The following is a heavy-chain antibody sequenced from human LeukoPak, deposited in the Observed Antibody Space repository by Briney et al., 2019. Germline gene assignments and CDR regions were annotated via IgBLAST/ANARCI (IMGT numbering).Heavy chain of an antibody. V-gene: IGHV4-4*07. CDR2: IYTSGST. D-gene: IGHD3-22*01. J-gene: IGHJ4*02. CDR1: GYSISSGSY. CDR3: ARKDYDSSGYFDY. Sequence: SETLSLTCAVSGYSISSGSYWSWIRQPAGKGLEWIGRIYTSGSTNYNPSLKSRVTMSVDTSKNQFSLKLSSVTAADTAVYYCARKDYDSSGYFDYWGQGTLVTVSS.